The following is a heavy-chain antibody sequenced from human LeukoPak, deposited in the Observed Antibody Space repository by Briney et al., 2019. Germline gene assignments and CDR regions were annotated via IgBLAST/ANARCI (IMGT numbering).Heavy chain of an antibody. V-gene: IGHV7-4-1*02. CDR1: GYTFTSYA. D-gene: IGHD2-8*01. Sequence: ASVKVSCKASGYTFTSYAMNWVRQAPGQGLEWMGWINTNTGNPTYAQGFTGRFVFSLDTSVSTAYLQISSLKAEDTAVYYCARCPVYCTNGVCYDYYYYYMDVWGKGTMVTVSS. CDR2: INTNTGNP. J-gene: IGHJ6*03. CDR3: ARCPVYCTNGVCYDYYYYYMDV.